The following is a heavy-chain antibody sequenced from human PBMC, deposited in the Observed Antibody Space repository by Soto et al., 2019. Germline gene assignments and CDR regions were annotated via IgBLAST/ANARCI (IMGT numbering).Heavy chain of an antibody. CDR3: ARIGALTVTHDY. CDR1: GGSFSGYY. J-gene: IGHJ4*02. Sequence: SETLSLTCAVYGGSFSGYYWSWIRQPPGKGLEWIGEINHSGSTNYNPSLKSRVTISVDTSKNQFSLKLSSVTAADTAVYYCARIGALTVTHDYWGQGTLVTVSS. V-gene: IGHV4-34*01. CDR2: INHSGST. D-gene: IGHD4-17*01.